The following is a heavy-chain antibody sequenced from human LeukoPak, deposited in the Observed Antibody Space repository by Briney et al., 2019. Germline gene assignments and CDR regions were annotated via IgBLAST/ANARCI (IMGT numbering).Heavy chain of an antibody. V-gene: IGHV4-34*01. D-gene: IGHD5-12*01. CDR2: INHSGST. CDR3: ALRGRYSGYSYYYYGMDV. J-gene: IGHJ6*04. Sequence: SETLSLTCAVYGGSFSGYYWSWIRHPPGKGLEWSGEINHSGSTNYNPSLKSRVTISVDTSKNQFSLKLSSVSAADTAVYYCALRGRYSGYSYYYYGMDVWGKGTTVTVSS. CDR1: GGSFSGYY.